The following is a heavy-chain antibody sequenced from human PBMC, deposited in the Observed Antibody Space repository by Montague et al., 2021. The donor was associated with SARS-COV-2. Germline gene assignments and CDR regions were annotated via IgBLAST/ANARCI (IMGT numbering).Heavy chain of an antibody. CDR1: GGSFSGYY. CDR3: ARGKTVTTFYYYYYGMDV. CDR2: INHSGST. V-gene: IGHV4-34*01. D-gene: IGHD4-17*01. J-gene: IGHJ6*02. Sequence: SETLSLTCAVYGGSFSGYYWSWIRQPPGKGLEWIGEINHSGSTNXNPSLKSRVTISVDTSKNQFSLKLSSVTAADTAVYYCARGKTVTTFYYYYYGMDVWGHGTTVTVSS.